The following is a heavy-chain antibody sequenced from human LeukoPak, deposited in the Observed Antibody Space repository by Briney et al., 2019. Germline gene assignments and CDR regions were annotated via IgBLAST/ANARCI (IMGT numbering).Heavy chain of an antibody. D-gene: IGHD3-3*01. CDR2: ISSSGSTI. CDR1: GFTFSSYE. CDR3: ARVSNDFWSGYYGEWFDP. J-gene: IGHJ5*02. V-gene: IGHV3-48*03. Sequence: PGGSLRLSCAASGFTFSSYEMNWVRQAPGKGLEWVSYISSSGSTIYYADSVKGRFTISRDNAKNSLYLQMNSLRAEDTALYYCARVSNDFWSGYYGEWFDPWGQGNPGHRLL.